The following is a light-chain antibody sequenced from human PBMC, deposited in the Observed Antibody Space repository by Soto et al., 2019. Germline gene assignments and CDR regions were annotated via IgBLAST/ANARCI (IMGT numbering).Light chain of an antibody. CDR3: QHYSAFSVT. Sequence: DIQMTQSPSTLSASVEDRVTITCRASQSIGDLLAWYQQKPGEAPKLLIYKASYLESGVPSRFSGSGSGTEFTLTISNLQPEDLATYYCQHYSAFSVTFGQGTKVDIK. V-gene: IGKV1-5*03. J-gene: IGKJ1*01. CDR1: QSIGDL. CDR2: KAS.